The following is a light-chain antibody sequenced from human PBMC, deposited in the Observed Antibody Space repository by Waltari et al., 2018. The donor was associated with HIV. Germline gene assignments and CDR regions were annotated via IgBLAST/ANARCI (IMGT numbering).Light chain of an antibody. J-gene: IGKJ2*03. CDR1: QNILYNSNKRNY. CDR3: HQYYTTVYS. V-gene: IGKV4-1*01. CDR2: WSS. Sequence: DIVMTQSPDFLPVSLGERDTINCKSSQNILYNSNKRNYLAWYHQKPGQPPKLLLYWSSVRESGVPDRFSGSGSGTDFTLTISSLQPEDVGTYYCHQYYTTVYSFGQGTKVEIK.